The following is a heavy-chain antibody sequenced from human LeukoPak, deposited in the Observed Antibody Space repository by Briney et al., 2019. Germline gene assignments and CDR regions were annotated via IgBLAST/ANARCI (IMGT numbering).Heavy chain of an antibody. CDR1: GYSISSGYY. CDR3: ARWGSSSRYFDY. D-gene: IGHD6-6*01. J-gene: IGHJ4*02. Sequence: PSETLSLTCAVSGYSISSGYYWGWLRQPPGKGLEWIGSIYHSGSTYYNPSLKSRVTISIDTSKNHFSLKLSSVTAADTAVYYCARWGSSSRYFDYWGQGTLVTVSS. CDR2: IYHSGST. V-gene: IGHV4-38-2*01.